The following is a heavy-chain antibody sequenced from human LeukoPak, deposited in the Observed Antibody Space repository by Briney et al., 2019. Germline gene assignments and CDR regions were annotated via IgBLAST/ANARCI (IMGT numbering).Heavy chain of an antibody. CDR2: MHPNSGGT. J-gene: IGHJ5*02. V-gene: IGHV1-2*02. Sequence: GASVKVSCKASGYTFTDYYLHWLRQAPGQGLEWMGWMHPNSGGTNYAQNFQGRVTMTRDTSITTAYMELSRLTSDDTAVYYCASLAHFDGSTYYPDLWGQGTLVTVSS. D-gene: IGHD3-22*01. CDR3: ASLAHFDGSTYYPDL. CDR1: GYTFTDYY.